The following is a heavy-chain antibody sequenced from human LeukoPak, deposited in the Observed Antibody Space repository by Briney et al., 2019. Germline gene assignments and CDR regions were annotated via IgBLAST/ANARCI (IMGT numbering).Heavy chain of an antibody. J-gene: IGHJ4*02. CDR1: GFTFSSYS. Sequence: PGGSLRLSCAASGFTFSSYSMNWVRQAPGKGLEWVSSISSSSSNIYYADSVKGRFTISRDNAKNSLYLQMNSLRAEDTAVYYCARGEYYDFWSGPYDYWGQGTLVTVSS. CDR3: ARGEYYDFWSGPYDY. V-gene: IGHV3-21*01. CDR2: ISSSSSNI. D-gene: IGHD3-3*01.